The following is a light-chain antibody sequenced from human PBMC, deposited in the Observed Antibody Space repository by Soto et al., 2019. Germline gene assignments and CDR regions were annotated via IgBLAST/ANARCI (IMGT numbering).Light chain of an antibody. J-gene: IGLJ1*01. CDR2: YDS. CDR3: QVWDSTSDHYV. V-gene: IGLV3-21*04. CDR1: NIGSKS. Sequence: SSELTQPPSVSVAPGKTARITCGGNNIGSKSVHWYQQKPGQAPVLVIYYDSDRPSGIPERFSGTISGNTATLTIGRVEAGDEADYYCQVWDSTSDHYVFGSGTKVTVL.